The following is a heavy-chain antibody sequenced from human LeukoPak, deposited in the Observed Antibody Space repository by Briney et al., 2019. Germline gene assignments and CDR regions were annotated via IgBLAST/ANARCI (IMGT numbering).Heavy chain of an antibody. CDR3: AGVTWEVPPYAFDI. V-gene: IGHV4-61*02. D-gene: IGHD1-26*01. CDR1: GGSISSGNYY. CDR2: IYTSGTT. Sequence: PSQTLSLTCTVSGGSISSGNYYWSWIRQPAGKGLEWIGRIYTSGTTNYNPSLKSRVTISVDTSKNQLSLKLSSVTAADTAVYYCAGVTWEVPPYAFDIWGKGTTVTVSS. J-gene: IGHJ3*02.